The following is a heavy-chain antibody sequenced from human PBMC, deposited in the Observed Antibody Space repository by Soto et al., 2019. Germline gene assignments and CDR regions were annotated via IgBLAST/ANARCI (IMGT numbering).Heavy chain of an antibody. Sequence: GGSLRLSCAGSGFTFLSYAMSWVRQAPGKGLEWVSAISGSGGSTYYADSVKGRFTISRDNSKNTLYLQMNSLRAEDTAVYYCAKPSSAAGYYYYGMDVWGQGTTVTVSS. D-gene: IGHD6-13*01. CDR1: GFTFLSYA. V-gene: IGHV3-23*01. J-gene: IGHJ6*02. CDR3: AKPSSAAGYYYYGMDV. CDR2: ISGSGGST.